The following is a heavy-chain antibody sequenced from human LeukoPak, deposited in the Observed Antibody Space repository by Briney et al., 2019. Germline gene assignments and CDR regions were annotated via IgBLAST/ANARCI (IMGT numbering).Heavy chain of an antibody. D-gene: IGHD6-13*01. J-gene: IGHJ4*02. CDR2: TYYRSQWSN. CDR3: ARQPDQQPASFDY. Sequence: SQTLSLTCAIFGDSVSSNSAAWNWIRQSPSRGLEWLGRTYYRSQWSNDFAVFVKNRISINPDTSKNQFSLQLNSVTPEDTAVYYCARQPDQQPASFDYWGQGTLVTVSS. CDR1: GDSVSSNSAA. V-gene: IGHV6-1*01.